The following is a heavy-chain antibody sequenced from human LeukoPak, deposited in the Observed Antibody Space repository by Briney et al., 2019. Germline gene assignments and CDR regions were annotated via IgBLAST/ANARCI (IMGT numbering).Heavy chain of an antibody. D-gene: IGHD4-17*01. J-gene: IGHJ4*02. CDR2: IYCSGST. CDR3: ARRNYGDYDHYFDY. Sequence: PSETLSLTCTVSGGSISGYYWCWIWHPPRPGQERIGYIYCSGSTNYNPSLKSRVTISGDTSRNQFSLRLSSVTAADTAVYFCARRNYGDYDHYFDYWGQGILVTVSS. CDR1: GGSISGYY. V-gene: IGHV4-59*08.